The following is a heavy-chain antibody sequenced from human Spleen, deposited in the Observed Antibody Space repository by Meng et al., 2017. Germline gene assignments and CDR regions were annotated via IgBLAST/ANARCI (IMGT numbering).Heavy chain of an antibody. CDR3: AIGSGWYPGDY. Sequence: GESLKISCAASGFTFSSYAMRWVRQAPGKGLEWVANIKEDGGEKYYVDSVKGRFTISRDNAKNSLYLQMNSLRAEDTAVYYCAIGSGWYPGDYWGQGTLVTVSS. CDR2: IKEDGGEK. D-gene: IGHD6-19*01. J-gene: IGHJ4*02. CDR1: GFTFSSYA. V-gene: IGHV3-7*01.